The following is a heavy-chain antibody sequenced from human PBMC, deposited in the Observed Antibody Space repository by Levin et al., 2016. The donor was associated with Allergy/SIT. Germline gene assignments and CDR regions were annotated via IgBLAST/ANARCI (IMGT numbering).Heavy chain of an antibody. V-gene: IGHV5-51*01. Sequence: GGSLRLSCKGSGYSFTTYWIAWVRQMPGKGLEWMGIIYPGDSDTRYSPSFQGQVTISADKSISTAYLQWSSLQASDTAMYYCVRQRISIDSAFDYWGQGTLVTVSS. J-gene: IGHJ4*02. D-gene: IGHD2-15*01. CDR2: IYPGDSDT. CDR3: VRQRISIDSAFDY. CDR1: GYSFTTYW.